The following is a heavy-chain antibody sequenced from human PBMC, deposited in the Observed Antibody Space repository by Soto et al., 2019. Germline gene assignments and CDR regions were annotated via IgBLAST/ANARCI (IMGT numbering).Heavy chain of an antibody. D-gene: IGHD2-21*01. Sequence: QVQLVQSGAEVKKPGSSVKVSCKASGGTFSSYAISWVRQAPGQGLEWMGGIIPIFGTANYAQKFQGRVRITAVESTSTAYMELSSLRSEDTAVYYCARVGVVTFYYYYGMDVWGQGTTVTVSS. V-gene: IGHV1-69*12. CDR3: ARVGVVTFYYYYGMDV. CDR2: IIPIFGTA. CDR1: GGTFSSYA. J-gene: IGHJ6*02.